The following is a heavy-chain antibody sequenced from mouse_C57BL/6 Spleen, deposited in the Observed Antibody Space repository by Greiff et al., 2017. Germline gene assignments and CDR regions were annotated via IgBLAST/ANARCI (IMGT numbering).Heavy chain of an antibody. V-gene: IGHV1-78*01. D-gene: IGHD1-1*01. CDR1: GYTFTDHT. Sequence: VKLMESDAELVKPGASVKISCKVSGYTFTDHTIHWMKQRPEQGLEWIGYIYPRDGSTKYNEKFKGKATLTADKSSSTAYMQLNSLTSEDSAVYFCARAVVAYYYAMDYWGQGTSVTVSS. J-gene: IGHJ4*01. CDR3: ARAVVAYYYAMDY. CDR2: IYPRDGST.